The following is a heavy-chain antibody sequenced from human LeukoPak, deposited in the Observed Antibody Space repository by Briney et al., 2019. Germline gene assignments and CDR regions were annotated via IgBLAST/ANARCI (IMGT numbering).Heavy chain of an antibody. V-gene: IGHV3-7*01. CDR3: ATEWRSSSHY. CDR2: IKRDGSEK. J-gene: IGHJ4*02. D-gene: IGHD6-6*01. Sequence: AGGSLRLSCAASGFTFSSYWMSWVRQAPGKGLEWVANIKRDGSEKQYVDSVKGRFSISRDNAKNSLYLQMNNLRDGDTAVYYCATEWRSSSHYWGQGTQVTVSP. CDR1: GFTFSSYW.